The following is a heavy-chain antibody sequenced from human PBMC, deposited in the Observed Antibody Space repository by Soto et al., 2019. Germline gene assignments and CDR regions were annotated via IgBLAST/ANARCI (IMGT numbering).Heavy chain of an antibody. CDR1: GGTFSSYA. Sequence: SVKVSCKASGGTFSSYAISWVRQAPGQGLEWMGGIIPIFGTANYAQKFQGRVTITADESTSTAYMELSSLRSEDTAVYYCASYGSGSYLTEFDYRGQGTLVTVSS. V-gene: IGHV1-69*13. CDR3: ASYGSGSYLTEFDY. D-gene: IGHD3-10*01. J-gene: IGHJ4*02. CDR2: IIPIFGTA.